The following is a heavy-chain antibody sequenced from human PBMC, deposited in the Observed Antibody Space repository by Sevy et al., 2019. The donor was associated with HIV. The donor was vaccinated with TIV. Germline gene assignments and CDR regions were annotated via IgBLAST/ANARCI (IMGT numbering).Heavy chain of an antibody. CDR3: AREFVSGYGMDV. D-gene: IGHD3-10*01. CDR2: FIPIFGTA. J-gene: IGHJ6*02. CDR1: GGTFSSYA. V-gene: IGHV1-69*13. Sequence: ASVKVSCKASGGTFSSYAISWVRQAPGQGLEWMGGFIPIFGTANYAQKFQGRVTITADESTSTAYMELSSLRSEDTAVYYCAREFVSGYGMDVWGQGTTVTVSS.